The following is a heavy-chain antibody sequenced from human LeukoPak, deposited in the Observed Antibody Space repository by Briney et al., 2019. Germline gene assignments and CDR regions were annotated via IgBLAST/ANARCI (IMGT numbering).Heavy chain of an antibody. V-gene: IGHV3-23*01. D-gene: IGHD5-12*01. CDR3: AKGGYHSFDM. CDR2: ISGTKGIT. Sequence: GGSLRLSCAASGFSFSITDMGWVRETPGGRLEWGSGISGTKGITYYADPLRVRLTFSRASSRNTLSLQMQILTAETRAIYCGAKGGYHSFDMWRQATNVTVSS. CDR1: GFSFSITD. J-gene: IGHJ3*02.